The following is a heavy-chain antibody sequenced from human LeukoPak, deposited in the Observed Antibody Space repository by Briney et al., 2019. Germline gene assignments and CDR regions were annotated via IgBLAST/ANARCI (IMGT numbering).Heavy chain of an antibody. CDR1: GGSISSGGYF. Sequence: SETLSLTCTVSGGSISSGGYFWSWIRQNPGKGLEWIGYIYHGGNTYYNPSLKSRVTISVDTSKNQFSLTLSSVTAADTAMYYCSRVRYYGSGEEIDPWGQGTLVTVSS. CDR2: IYHGGNT. CDR3: SRVRYYGSGEEIDP. D-gene: IGHD3-10*01. J-gene: IGHJ5*02. V-gene: IGHV4-31*03.